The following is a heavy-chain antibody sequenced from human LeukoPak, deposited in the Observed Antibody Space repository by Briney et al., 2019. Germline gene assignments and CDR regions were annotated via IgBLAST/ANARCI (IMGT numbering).Heavy chain of an antibody. CDR1: GGSISSYY. D-gene: IGHD2-2*01. CDR2: IYTSGST. J-gene: IGHJ5*02. V-gene: IGHV4-4*07. Sequence: SETLSLTCTVSGGSISSYYWSWIRQPAGKGLDWIGRIYTSGSTNYNPSLKSRVTMSVDTSKNQFSLKLSSVTAADTAVYYCARERRIVVVPAAMYSSWFDPWGQGTLVTVSS. CDR3: ARERRIVVVPAAMYSSWFDP.